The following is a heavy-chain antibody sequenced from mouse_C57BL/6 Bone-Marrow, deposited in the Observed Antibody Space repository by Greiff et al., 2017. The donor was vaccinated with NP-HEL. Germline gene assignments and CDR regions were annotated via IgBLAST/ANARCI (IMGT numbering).Heavy chain of an antibody. J-gene: IGHJ2*01. CDR3: ARGVTTGDY. D-gene: IGHD1-1*01. CDR2: IYPGSGNT. CDR1: GYTFTDYY. Sequence: MQVVESGAELVRPGASVKLSCKASGYTFTDYYINWVKQRPGQGLEWIARIYPGSGNTYYNEKFKGKATLTAEKSSSTAYMQLSSLTSEDSAVYFCARGVTTGDYWGQGTTLTVSS. V-gene: IGHV1-76*01.